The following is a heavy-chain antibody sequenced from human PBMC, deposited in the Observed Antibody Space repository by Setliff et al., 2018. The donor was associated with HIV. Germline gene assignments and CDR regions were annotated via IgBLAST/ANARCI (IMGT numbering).Heavy chain of an antibody. J-gene: IGHJ4*02. Sequence: LRLSCAASGFTFRTHYMSWIRQAPGRGPEWVSAISARSDYSYAADSMKGRFTISRDNSKNTLYLQMTDLRAEDTAIYYCAPIRDGYNYFFDHWGQGTLVTVSS. D-gene: IGHD5-12*01. V-gene: IGHV3-23*01. CDR1: GFTFRTHY. CDR3: APIRDGYNYFFDH. CDR2: ISARSDYS.